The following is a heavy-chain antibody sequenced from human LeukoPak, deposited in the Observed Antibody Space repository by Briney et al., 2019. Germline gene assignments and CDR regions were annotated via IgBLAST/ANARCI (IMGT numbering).Heavy chain of an antibody. D-gene: IGHD2-2*02. J-gene: IGHJ4*02. CDR3: ARGGRGGGSETAAIMYSRPRRSITFDY. Sequence: PSETLSLTCTVSGGSINSYYWSWIRQPPGKGLEWIGEINHSGSTNYNPSLKSRVTISVDTSKNQFSLKLSSVTAADTAVYYCARGGRGGGSETAAIMYSRPRRSITFDYWGQGTLVTVSS. V-gene: IGHV4-34*01. CDR2: INHSGST. CDR1: GGSINSYY.